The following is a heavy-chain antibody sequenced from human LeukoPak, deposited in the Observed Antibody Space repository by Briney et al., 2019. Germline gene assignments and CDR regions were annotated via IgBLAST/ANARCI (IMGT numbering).Heavy chain of an antibody. Sequence: GGPLRLSCAASGFTFSNAWMSWVRQAPGKALEWVGRIKSKTDGGTTDYAAPVKGRFTISRDDSKNTLYLQMNSLKTEDTAVYYCTTARYDILTGYVPYFDYWGQGTLVTVSS. V-gene: IGHV3-15*01. CDR1: GFTFSNAW. J-gene: IGHJ4*02. CDR3: TTARYDILTGYVPYFDY. D-gene: IGHD3-9*01. CDR2: IKSKTDGGTT.